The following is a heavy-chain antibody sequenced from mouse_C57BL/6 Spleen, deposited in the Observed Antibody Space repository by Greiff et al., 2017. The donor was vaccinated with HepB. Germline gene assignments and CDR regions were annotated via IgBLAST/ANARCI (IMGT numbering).Heavy chain of an antibody. D-gene: IGHD2-3*01. J-gene: IGHJ3*01. V-gene: IGHV14-4*01. CDR2: IDPENGDT. CDR3: TDGYYARFAY. CDR1: GFNIKDDY. Sequence: EVQLQQSGAELVRPGASVKLSCTASGFNIKDDYMHWVKQRPEQGLEWIGWIDPENGDTEYASKFQGKATITADTSSNTAYLQLSSLTSEDTAVYYCTDGYYARFAYWGQGTLVTVSA.